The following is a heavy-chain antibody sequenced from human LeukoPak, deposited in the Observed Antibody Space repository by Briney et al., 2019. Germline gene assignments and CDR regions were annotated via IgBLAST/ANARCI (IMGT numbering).Heavy chain of an antibody. J-gene: IGHJ6*03. CDR2: ISDSSSTI. V-gene: IGHV3-48*04. D-gene: IGHD3-10*01. CDR3: ARVRGPTLKTCYMDV. CDR1: GFTFIEYS. Sequence: GGSLRLSCAASGFTFIEYSIIWVRQAPGKGLEWVSSISDISDSSSTIHYADSVKGRFTISRNNAERSVYMQMNSLSAADTAVYYCARVRGPTLKTCYMDVWGTGTTVTVSS.